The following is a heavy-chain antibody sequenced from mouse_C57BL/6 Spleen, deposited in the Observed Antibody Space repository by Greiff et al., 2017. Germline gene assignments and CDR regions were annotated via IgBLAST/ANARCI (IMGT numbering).Heavy chain of an antibody. Sequence: QVQLQQPGAELVRPGSSVKLSCKASGYTFTSYWMHWVKQRPIQGLEWIGNIDPSDSETHYNQKFKDKATLTVDKSSSTAYMQLSSLTSEDSAVYYCARWVGGYGSSYGYFDVWGTGTTVTVSS. CDR3: ARWVGGYGSSYGYFDV. D-gene: IGHD1-1*01. CDR2: IDPSDSET. CDR1: GYTFTSYW. V-gene: IGHV1-52*01. J-gene: IGHJ1*03.